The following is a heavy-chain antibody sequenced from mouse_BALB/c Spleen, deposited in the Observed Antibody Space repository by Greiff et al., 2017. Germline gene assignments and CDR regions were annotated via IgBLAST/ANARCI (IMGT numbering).Heavy chain of an antibody. CDR2: ISDGGSYT. V-gene: IGHV5-4*02. J-gene: IGHJ1*01. CDR1: GFTFSDYY. Sequence: EVHLVESGGGLVKPGGSLKLSCAASGFTFSDYYMYWVRQTPEKRLEWVATISDGGSYTYYPDSVKGRFTISRDNAKNNLYLQMSSLKSEDTAMYYCARGPLTGYFDVWGAGTTVTVSS. CDR3: ARGPLTGYFDV.